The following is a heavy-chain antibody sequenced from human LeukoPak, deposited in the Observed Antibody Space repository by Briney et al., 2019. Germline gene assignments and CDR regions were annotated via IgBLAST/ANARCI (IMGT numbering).Heavy chain of an antibody. CDR2: FDPEDGET. J-gene: IGHJ4*02. V-gene: IGHV1-24*01. D-gene: IGHD3-22*01. CDR3: ATVFLGYYDSSGYYYFDY. CDR1: GYTLTELS. Sequence: ASVKVSCKVSGYTLTELSMQWVRQAPGKGLEWMGGFDPEDGETIYAQKFQGRVTMTEDTSTDTAYMELSSLRSEDTAVYYCATVFLGYYDSSGYYYFDYWGQGTLVTVSS.